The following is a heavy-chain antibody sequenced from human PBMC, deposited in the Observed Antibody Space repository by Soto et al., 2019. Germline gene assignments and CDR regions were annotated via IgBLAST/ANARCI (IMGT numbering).Heavy chain of an antibody. CDR1: GFTFGDYA. D-gene: IGHD3-10*01. CDR3: SKDIWGVRDHRAFDI. CDR2: ISGSGGST. J-gene: IGHJ3*02. V-gene: IGHV3-23*01. Sequence: PGGSLRLSCTASGFTFGDYAMSWFRQAPGKGLKWVSAISGSGGSTYYAVSVKGRFTISRDNSKNTLYLEMNSLRAEDTAVYYCSKDIWGVRDHRAFDIGGQGTMVTVSS.